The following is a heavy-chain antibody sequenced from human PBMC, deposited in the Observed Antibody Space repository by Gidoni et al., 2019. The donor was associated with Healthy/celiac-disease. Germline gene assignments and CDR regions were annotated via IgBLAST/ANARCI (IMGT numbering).Heavy chain of an antibody. D-gene: IGHD3-22*01. V-gene: IGHV5-51*01. Sequence: EVQLVQSGAEGKKPGESRKIACKGSGYSFTSYWIGWVRQMPGKGLEWMWIIYPGDSDTRYSPSFQGQVPISADKSISTAYLQWSSLKASDTAMYYCARRVYYASSGYYYDYWGQGTLVTVSS. J-gene: IGHJ4*02. CDR1: GYSFTSYW. CDR2: IYPGDSDT. CDR3: ARRVYYASSGYYYDY.